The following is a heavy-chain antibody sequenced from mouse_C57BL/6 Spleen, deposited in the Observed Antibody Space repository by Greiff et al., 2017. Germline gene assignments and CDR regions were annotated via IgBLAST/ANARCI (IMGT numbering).Heavy chain of an antibody. CDR2: IDPSDSYT. CDR1: GYTFTSYW. Sequence: VQLQQPGAELVMPGASVKLSCKASGYTFTSYWMPWVKQRPGQGLEWIGEIDPSDSYTNYNQKFKGKSTVTVDKSSSTAYMQLSSLPSEDSAVYYCARRGTTVALDYWGQGTTLTVSS. CDR3: ARRGTTVALDY. J-gene: IGHJ2*01. D-gene: IGHD1-1*01. V-gene: IGHV1-69*01.